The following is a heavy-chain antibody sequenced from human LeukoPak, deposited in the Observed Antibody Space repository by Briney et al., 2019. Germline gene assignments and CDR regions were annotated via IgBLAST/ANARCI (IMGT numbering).Heavy chain of an antibody. V-gene: IGHV3-30*03. J-gene: IGHJ4*02. Sequence: GGSLRLSCAASGFTFSSYSMNRVRQAPGKGLEWVAVISYDGSNKYYADSVKGRFTISRDNSKNTLYLQMNSLRAEDTAVYYCARVEYYDSSGLDYWGQGTLVTVSS. CDR2: ISYDGSNK. CDR3: ARVEYYDSSGLDY. D-gene: IGHD3-22*01. CDR1: GFTFSSYS.